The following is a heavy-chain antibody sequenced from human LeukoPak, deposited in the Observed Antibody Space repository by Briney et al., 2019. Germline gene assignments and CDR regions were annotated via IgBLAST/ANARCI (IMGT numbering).Heavy chain of an antibody. J-gene: IGHJ4*02. CDR1: GYSISSGYY. D-gene: IGHD3-22*01. CDR2: IYHSGST. Sequence: SETLSLTCTVSGYSISSGYYWGWIRQPPGKGLEWIGSIYHSGSTNYNPSLKSRVTMSVDTSKNQFSLKLSSVTAADTAVYYCARDKYYYDSSASIRFDYWGQGTLVTVSS. CDR3: ARDKYYYDSSASIRFDY. V-gene: IGHV4-38-2*02.